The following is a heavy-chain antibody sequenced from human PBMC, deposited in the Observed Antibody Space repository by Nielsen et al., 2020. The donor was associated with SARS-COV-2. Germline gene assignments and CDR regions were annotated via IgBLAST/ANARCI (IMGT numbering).Heavy chain of an antibody. Sequence: GESLKISCAASGFTFSDYYMSWIRQAPGKGLEWVSYISSSGSTIYYADSVKGRFTISRDNAKNSLYLQMNSLRAEDTAVYYCARDSIPYYYDSSGYWGQGTLVTVSS. V-gene: IGHV3-11*01. CDR3: ARDSIPYYYDSSGY. CDR1: GFTFSDYY. D-gene: IGHD3-22*01. J-gene: IGHJ4*02. CDR2: ISSSGSTI.